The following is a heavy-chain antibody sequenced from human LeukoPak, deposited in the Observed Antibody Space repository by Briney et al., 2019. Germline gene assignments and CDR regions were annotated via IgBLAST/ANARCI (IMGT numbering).Heavy chain of an antibody. D-gene: IGHD1/OR15-1a*01. V-gene: IGHV3-30*02. CDR2: IYYDGNNK. CDR3: AKGGGRNIGDAFDI. Sequence: GGSLKLSCAASGFTFSAYAMHWVRQAPGKGLEWIAFIYYDGNNKNYADSVKGRFTISRDNSKSTLYLQMNTPRAEDTALYYCAKGGGRNIGDAFDIWGQGTLVTVSS. CDR1: GFTFSAYA. J-gene: IGHJ3*02.